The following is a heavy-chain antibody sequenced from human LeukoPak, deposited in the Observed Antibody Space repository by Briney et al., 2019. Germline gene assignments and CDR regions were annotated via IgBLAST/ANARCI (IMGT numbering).Heavy chain of an antibody. V-gene: IGHV4-39*01. CDR1: GGSISSSNYY. CDR3: ARPEVGATGGFDY. CDR2: IYYSGSR. Sequence: PSETLSLTCTVSGGSISSSNYYWGWIRQTPGKGLEWIGSIYYSGSRSYNPSLKSRVTISVDTYENQFSLKLSSVTAADTAVYYCARPEVGATGGFDYWGQGILVTVSS. J-gene: IGHJ4*02. D-gene: IGHD1-26*01.